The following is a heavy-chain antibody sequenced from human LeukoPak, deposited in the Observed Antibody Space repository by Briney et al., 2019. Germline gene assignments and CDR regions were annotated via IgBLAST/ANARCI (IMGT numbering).Heavy chain of an antibody. CDR3: ARSFSAYDPDY. J-gene: IGHJ4*02. D-gene: IGHD5-12*01. Sequence: GGSLRLSCAASGFTFSSYAMNWVRQAPGKGLEWVSSISSSSTYIYYTDSVKGRFTISRDNAKNSVHLQMNSRRVEDTAVYYCARSFSAYDPDYWGQGTLVTVSS. V-gene: IGHV3-21*01. CDR1: GFTFSSYA. CDR2: ISSSSTYI.